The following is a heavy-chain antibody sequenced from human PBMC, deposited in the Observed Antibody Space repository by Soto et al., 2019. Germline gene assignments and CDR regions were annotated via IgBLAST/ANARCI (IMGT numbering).Heavy chain of an antibody. CDR1: VFTCSSYA. CDR3: ARGPSSLTRFDY. D-gene: IGHD2-2*01. CDR2: ISYDGSNK. J-gene: IGHJ4*02. Sequence: GSLRLSCAASVFTCSSYAMHWVRQAPGKGLEWVAVISYDGSNKYYADSVKGRFTISRDNSKNTLYLQMNSLRAEDTAVYYCARGPSSLTRFDYWGQGTLVTVSS. V-gene: IGHV3-30-3*01.